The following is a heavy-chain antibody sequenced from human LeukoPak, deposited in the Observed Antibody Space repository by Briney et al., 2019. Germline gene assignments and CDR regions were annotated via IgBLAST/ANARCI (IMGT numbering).Heavy chain of an antibody. CDR3: ARDKSGVVKVIVATHLDY. D-gene: IGHD2-15*01. Sequence: GGSLRLSCAASGFTFNDYYMNWIRQAPGKGLEWVANIKQDGSEKYYVDSVKGRVTISRDNAKNSLYLQMNSLRAEDTAVYYCARDKSGVVKVIVATHLDYWGQGTLVTVSS. CDR2: IKQDGSEK. V-gene: IGHV3-7*03. CDR1: GFTFNDYY. J-gene: IGHJ4*02.